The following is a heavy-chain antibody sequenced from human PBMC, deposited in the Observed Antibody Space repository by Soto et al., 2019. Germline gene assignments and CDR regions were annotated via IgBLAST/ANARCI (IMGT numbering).Heavy chain of an antibody. D-gene: IGHD2-2*01. CDR1: GGSMSSSSTYY. J-gene: IGHJ6*02. Sequence: PSETLSLTCTVSGGSMSSSSTYYWGWIRQPPGKGLEWIGSIYYSGSTYYNPSLKSRVTISVDTSKNQFSLKLSSVTAADTAVYYCARHSRYCSSTSCYAAYYYGMDVWGQGTTVTVSS. CDR2: IYYSGST. CDR3: ARHSRYCSSTSCYAAYYYGMDV. V-gene: IGHV4-39*01.